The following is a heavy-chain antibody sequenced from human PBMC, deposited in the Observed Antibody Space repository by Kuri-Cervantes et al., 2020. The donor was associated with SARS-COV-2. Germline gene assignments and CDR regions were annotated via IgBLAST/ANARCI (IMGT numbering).Heavy chain of an antibody. Sequence: SVNVSCKASGGTFSSYAISWVRQAPGQGLEWMGGIIPIFGTANYAQKFQGRVTITADESTSTAYMELSSLRSEDTAVYYCARAPCGGDCYSYTFDIWGQGTMVTVSS. D-gene: IGHD2-21*01. CDR3: ARAPCGGDCYSYTFDI. J-gene: IGHJ3*02. V-gene: IGHV1-69*13. CDR1: GGTFSSYA. CDR2: IIPIFGTA.